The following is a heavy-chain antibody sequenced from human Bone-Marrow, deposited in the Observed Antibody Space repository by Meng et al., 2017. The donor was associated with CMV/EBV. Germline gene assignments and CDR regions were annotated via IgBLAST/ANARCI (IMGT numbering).Heavy chain of an antibody. V-gene: IGHV3-53*01. D-gene: IGHD6-6*01. J-gene: IGHJ5*02. CDR3: ARGSNWFDP. CDR1: GFTVSSDY. CDR2: IYSGGNT. Sequence: LRLPCAASGFTVSSDYLSWVRQAPGKGLEWVSIIYSGGNTYYAESVKGRFTISRDSSKNTLYLQMNSLRADDTAVYYCARGSNWFDPWGQGTLVTVPQ.